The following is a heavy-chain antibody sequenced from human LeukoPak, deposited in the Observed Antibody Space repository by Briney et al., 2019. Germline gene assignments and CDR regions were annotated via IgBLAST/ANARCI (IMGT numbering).Heavy chain of an antibody. Sequence: PGRSLRLSCAASGFTFGDYAMSWVRQAPGKGLECVGLIRAKLYGATTEYAASVKGRFTILRDDSKSIAYLQMDSLKAEDTAVYYCTRGVVGGYDPYYFDHWGQGTLVTVSS. V-gene: IGHV3-49*04. CDR3: TRGVVGGYDPYYFDH. CDR1: GFTFGDYA. D-gene: IGHD5-12*01. J-gene: IGHJ4*02. CDR2: IRAKLYGATT.